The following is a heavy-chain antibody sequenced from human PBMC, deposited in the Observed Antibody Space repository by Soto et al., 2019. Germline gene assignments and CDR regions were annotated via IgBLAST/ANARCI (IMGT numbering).Heavy chain of an antibody. J-gene: IGHJ4*02. CDR2: VYIGGNT. Sequence: EVQLVASGGGLVQPGGSLRLSCAASGFTVSSNYMSWVRQAPGKGLEWVSVVYIGGNTYYAESVEDRFTIPRDNFKNMLYLQLTSRRAGETPVYWCAVSLGGGFAYWGQGTLVTVSS. V-gene: IGHV3-66*01. CDR1: GFTVSSNY. CDR3: AVSLGGGFAY. D-gene: IGHD3-16*01.